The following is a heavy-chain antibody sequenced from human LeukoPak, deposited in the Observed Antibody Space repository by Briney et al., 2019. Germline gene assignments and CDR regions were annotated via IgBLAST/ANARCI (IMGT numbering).Heavy chain of an antibody. V-gene: IGHV3-30*02. CDR3: AKKQGLGELSPHYGMDV. J-gene: IGHJ6*02. CDR2: IRYDGSNK. Sequence: GGSLRLSCAASGFTFSSYGMHWVRQAPGKGLEWVAFIRYDGSNKYYADSVKGRFTISRDNSKNTLYLQMNSLRAEDTAVYYCAKKQGLGELSPHYGMDVWGQGTTVTVSS. D-gene: IGHD3-16*02. CDR1: GFTFSSYG.